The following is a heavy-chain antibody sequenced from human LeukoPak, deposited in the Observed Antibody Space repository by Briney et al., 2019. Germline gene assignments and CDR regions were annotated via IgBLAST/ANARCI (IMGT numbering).Heavy chain of an antibody. CDR1: GFTFSSYA. D-gene: IGHD1-1*01. J-gene: IGHJ6*02. Sequence: TGGSLRLSCAASGFTFSSYAMHWVRQAPGKGLEWVAVISYDGSNKYYADSVKGRFTISRDNSKNTLYLQMNSLRAEDTAVYYCARDIELGWNDLRLDYYGMDVWGQGTTITVSS. CDR2: ISYDGSNK. CDR3: ARDIELGWNDLRLDYYGMDV. V-gene: IGHV3-30-3*01.